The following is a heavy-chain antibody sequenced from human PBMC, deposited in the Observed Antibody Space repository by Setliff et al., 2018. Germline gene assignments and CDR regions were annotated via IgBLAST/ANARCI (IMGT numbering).Heavy chain of an antibody. J-gene: IGHJ3*02. V-gene: IGHV4-39*01. CDR3: AKIKPGGGSFDI. D-gene: IGHD3-10*01. CDR2: IYYSGLT. Sequence: SETLSLTCTVSGGSIRSSTHYWGWIRQPPGKGLEWIGTIYYSGLTYYTPSLRSRATISVDTSNNQFSLNLNSVSAADTAVYYCAKIKPGGGSFDIWGQGTMVTVSS. CDR1: GGSIRSSTHY.